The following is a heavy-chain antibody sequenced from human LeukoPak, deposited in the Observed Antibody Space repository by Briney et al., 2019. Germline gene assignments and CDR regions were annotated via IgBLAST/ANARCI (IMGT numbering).Heavy chain of an antibody. CDR3: ARIITYYDFSCWFDP. J-gene: IGHJ5*02. CDR2: IYYSGRT. V-gene: IGHV4-39*01. Sequence: SETLSLTCSASGGSISRSSYNWGWIRQPPGKGLEWIGSIYYSGRTYYNPSLKSRVTISVDTSKNQFSLKLNSVTAADTAVYYCARIITYYDFSCWFDPWGQGTLVTVSS. D-gene: IGHD3-3*01. CDR1: GGSISRSSYN.